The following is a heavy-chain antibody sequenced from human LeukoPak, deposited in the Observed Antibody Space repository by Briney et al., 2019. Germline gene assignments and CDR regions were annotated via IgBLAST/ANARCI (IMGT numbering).Heavy chain of an antibody. CDR3: ASSWDLSGLDY. Sequence: SETLSLTCTVSGGSISSYYWSWIRQPAGKGLEWIGRIYTSGSTNYNPSLKSRVTISVDTSKNQFSLKLSSVTAADTAVYYCASSWDLSGLDYWGQGTLVTVSS. CDR2: IYTSGST. V-gene: IGHV4-4*07. CDR1: GGSISSYY. D-gene: IGHD3-10*01. J-gene: IGHJ4*02.